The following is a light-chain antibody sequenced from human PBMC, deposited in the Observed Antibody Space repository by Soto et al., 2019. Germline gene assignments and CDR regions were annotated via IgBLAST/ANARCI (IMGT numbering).Light chain of an antibody. CDR1: QSVSSN. Sequence: EIVMTQSPATLSVSPGERATLSCRASQSVSSNLAWYQQKPGQAPRLLIYGASTRATGIPARFSGSGSATEFTHTISSLQSEDFAVYDCQQYNNWPTYMYTFGQGTKLEIK. CDR3: QQYNNWPTYMYT. J-gene: IGKJ2*01. CDR2: GAS. V-gene: IGKV3-15*01.